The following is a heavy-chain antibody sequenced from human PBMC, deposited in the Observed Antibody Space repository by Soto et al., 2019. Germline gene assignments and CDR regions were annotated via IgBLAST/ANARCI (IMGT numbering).Heavy chain of an antibody. D-gene: IGHD5-12*01. J-gene: IGHJ6*04. CDR2: IIPIFGTA. CDR1: GGTVSSYA. CDR3: ARGRPRLGDGYNHYYYYGMDV. V-gene: IGHV1-69*06. Sequence: SVKVSCKVSGGTVSSYAISWVRQAPGQGLEWMGGIIPIFGTANYAQKFQGRVTITADKSTSTAYMELSSLGPEDTAVYYCARGRPRLGDGYNHYYYYGMDVWGKGTTVTVSS.